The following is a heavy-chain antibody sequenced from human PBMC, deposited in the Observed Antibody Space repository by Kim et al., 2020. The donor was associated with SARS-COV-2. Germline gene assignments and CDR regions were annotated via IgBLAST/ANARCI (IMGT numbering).Heavy chain of an antibody. V-gene: IGHV4-59*08. J-gene: IGHJ4*02. CDR2: IYYSGST. D-gene: IGHD3-22*01. CDR1: GGSISSYY. CDR3: ARHDLYYYDSSGPPDY. Sequence: SETLSLTCTVSGGSISSYYWSWIRQPPGKGLEWIGYIYYSGSTNYNPSLKSRVTISVDTSKNQFSLKLSSVTAADTAVYYCARHDLYYYDSSGPPDYWGQGTLVTVSS.